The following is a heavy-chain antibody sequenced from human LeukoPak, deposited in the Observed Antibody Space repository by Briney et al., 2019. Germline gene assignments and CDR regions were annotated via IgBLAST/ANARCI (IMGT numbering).Heavy chain of an antibody. D-gene: IGHD2-15*01. CDR3: ARHRSPGGTMRAKRGFDP. V-gene: IGHV4-39*01. J-gene: IGHJ5*02. Sequence: PSETLSLTCTVSGGSISSSSYYWGWIRQPPGKGLEWIGSIYYSGSTYYNPSLKSRVTISVDTSKNQFSLKLSSVTAADTAVYYCARHRSPGGTMRAKRGFDPWGQGTLVTVSS. CDR2: IYYSGST. CDR1: GGSISSSSYY.